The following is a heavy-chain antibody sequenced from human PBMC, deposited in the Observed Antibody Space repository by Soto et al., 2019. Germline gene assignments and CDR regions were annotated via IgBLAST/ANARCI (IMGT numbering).Heavy chain of an antibody. CDR3: TREATIAARLDS. CDR2: INHNGNS. Sequence: SETLSLTCAASGGSFSAYYWSWIRQPPGRGLEWIGEINHNGNSNYNPALESRVTISVDTSKNQLSLKLSSVTAADTAVYYCTREATIAARLDSWGQGTLVTVSS. CDR1: GGSFSAYY. V-gene: IGHV4-34*01. D-gene: IGHD6-6*01. J-gene: IGHJ4*02.